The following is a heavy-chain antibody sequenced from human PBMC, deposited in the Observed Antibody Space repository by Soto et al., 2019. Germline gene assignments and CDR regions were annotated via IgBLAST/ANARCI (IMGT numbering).Heavy chain of an antibody. Sequence: ASVKVSCKASGYTFTSYYMHWVRQAPGQGLEWMGIINPSGGSTSYAQKFQGRVTMTRDTSTSTVYMELSSLRSEDTAVYYCARDLGTMVREPTSYYGMDVWGQGTTVTVSS. CDR2: INPSGGST. CDR1: GYTFTSYY. V-gene: IGHV1-46*01. D-gene: IGHD3-10*01. J-gene: IGHJ6*02. CDR3: ARDLGTMVREPTSYYGMDV.